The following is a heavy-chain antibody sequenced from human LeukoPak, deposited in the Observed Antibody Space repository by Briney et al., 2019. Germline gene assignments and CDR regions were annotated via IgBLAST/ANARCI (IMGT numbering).Heavy chain of an antibody. V-gene: IGHV3-21*01. D-gene: IGHD1-26*01. Sequence: GGSLRLSCAASGFTFSSYSMNWVRQAPGKGLEWVSSISSSSSYLYYADSVKGRFTISRDNAKNSLYLQMNSLRAEDTAVYYCARDQEQLGAFDYWGQGTLVTVSS. J-gene: IGHJ4*02. CDR3: ARDQEQLGAFDY. CDR2: ISSSSSYL. CDR1: GFTFSSYS.